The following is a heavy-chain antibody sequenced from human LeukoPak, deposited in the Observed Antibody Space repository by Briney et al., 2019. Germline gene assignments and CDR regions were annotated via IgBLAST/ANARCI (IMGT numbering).Heavy chain of an antibody. J-gene: IGHJ6*02. CDR2: IYYSGRT. Sequence: SETLSLTCTVSGGPISSYYWTWIRQPPGKGLEWIGYIYYSGRTYYNPSLKSRVTISVDTSKNQFSLKLSSVTAADTAVYYCARDRYDSYPMDVWGQGTTVTVSS. V-gene: IGHV4-59*06. CDR3: ARDRYDSYPMDV. CDR1: GGPISSYY. D-gene: IGHD5-24*01.